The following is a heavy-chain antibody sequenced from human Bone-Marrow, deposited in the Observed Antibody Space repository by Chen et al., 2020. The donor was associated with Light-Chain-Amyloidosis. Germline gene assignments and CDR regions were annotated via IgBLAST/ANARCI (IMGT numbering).Heavy chain of an antibody. CDR3: AKAIVPAAIGYFDY. CDR1: GFTFDDYA. D-gene: IGHD2-2*02. CDR2: ISWNSGSI. V-gene: IGHV3-9*01. J-gene: IGHJ4*02. Sequence: VQLVESGGGLVQPGRSLRLSCAASGFTFDDYAMHWVRQAPGKGLEWVSGISWNSGSIGYADSVKGRFTXXXXXAKNSXXXXXXSLGAEDTALYYCAKAIVPAAIGYFDYWGQGTLVTVSS.